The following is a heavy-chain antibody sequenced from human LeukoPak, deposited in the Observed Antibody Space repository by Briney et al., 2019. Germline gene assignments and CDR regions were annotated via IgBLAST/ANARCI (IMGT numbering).Heavy chain of an antibody. D-gene: IGHD3-9*01. Sequence: SETLSLTCIVSGGSISSGGYYWSWIRQHPGKGLEWIGYIYYSGSTYYNPSLKSRVTISVDTSKNQFSLKLSSVTAADTAVYYCARRLYDILTGYYHYFDYWGQGTLVTVSS. J-gene: IGHJ4*02. CDR2: IYYSGST. CDR1: GGSISSGGYY. V-gene: IGHV4-31*03. CDR3: ARRLYDILTGYYHYFDY.